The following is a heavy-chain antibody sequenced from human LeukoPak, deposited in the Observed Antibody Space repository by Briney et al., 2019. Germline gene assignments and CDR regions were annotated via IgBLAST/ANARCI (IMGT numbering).Heavy chain of an antibody. CDR3: ARGTPSYDTLTGSYSGGFYFFHH. Sequence: SETLSLTCAVYGGSSSGYYWSWIRQPPGKGLEWIGEINQSGSAKYNPSLKSRVTISLYTYENQFSLELTSVTAADTAVYYCARGTPSYDTLTGSYSGGFYFFHHWGQGTLVTVFS. D-gene: IGHD3-9*01. V-gene: IGHV4-34*01. CDR2: INQSGSA. J-gene: IGHJ4*02. CDR1: GGSSSGYY.